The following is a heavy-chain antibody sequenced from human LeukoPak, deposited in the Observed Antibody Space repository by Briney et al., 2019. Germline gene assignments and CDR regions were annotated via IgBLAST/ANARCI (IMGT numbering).Heavy chain of an antibody. V-gene: IGHV3-23*01. CDR3: AKAVMYSSGWFGY. Sequence: GGSLRLSCAASGFTFSSYAMSWVRQAPGKGLEWVSAISGSGGSTYYADSVKGRFTISRDNAKNSLYLQMNSLRAEDTALYYCAKAVMYSSGWFGYWGQGTLVTVSS. CDR1: GFTFSSYA. D-gene: IGHD6-19*01. J-gene: IGHJ4*02. CDR2: ISGSGGST.